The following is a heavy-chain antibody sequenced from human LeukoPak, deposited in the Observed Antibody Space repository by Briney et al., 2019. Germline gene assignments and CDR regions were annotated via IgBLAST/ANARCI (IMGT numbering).Heavy chain of an antibody. CDR2: INTKGNRP. V-gene: IGHV3-64*01. CDR3: ARDPGRAGTTEWYYFDS. J-gene: IGHJ4*02. D-gene: IGHD3-3*01. Sequence: GGSLRLSCAASGFTFSSFAMHWVRQAPGKGLEYVSSINTKGNRPFYTNSVKGRFTVSRDNSKNMVYLQMGSLRAEDMAVYYCARDPGRAGTTEWYYFDSWGQGTLVTVSS. CDR1: GFTFSSFA.